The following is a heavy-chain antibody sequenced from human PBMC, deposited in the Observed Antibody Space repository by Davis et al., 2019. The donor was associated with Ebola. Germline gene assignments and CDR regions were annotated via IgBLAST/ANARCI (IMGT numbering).Heavy chain of an antibody. CDR1: GFTFSSYS. J-gene: IGHJ6*02. CDR3: ARGGVPAAIPDYYYYYGMDV. D-gene: IGHD2-2*02. CDR2: ISSSSSYI. Sequence: GESLKISCAASGFTFSSYSMNWVRQAPGKGLEWVSSISSSSSYIYYADSVKGRFTISRDNAKNSLYLQMNSLRAEDTAVYYCARGGVPAAIPDYYYYYGMDVWGQGTTVTVSS. V-gene: IGHV3-21*01.